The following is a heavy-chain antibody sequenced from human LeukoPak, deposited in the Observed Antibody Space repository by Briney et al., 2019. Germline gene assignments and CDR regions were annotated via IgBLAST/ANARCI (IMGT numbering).Heavy chain of an antibody. CDR3: AREGGSCTSNSCSDYFDY. Sequence: GGSLRLSCAGSGFTFARHALTWIRQAPGMGLEWVSTISGGGGSTHYADSVKGRFTISRDNSKDTVFLQMNNLRAEDTAIYYCAREGGSCTSNSCSDYFDYWGQGTLVTVSP. CDR2: ISGGGGST. J-gene: IGHJ4*02. V-gene: IGHV3-23*01. D-gene: IGHD6-13*01. CDR1: GFTFARHA.